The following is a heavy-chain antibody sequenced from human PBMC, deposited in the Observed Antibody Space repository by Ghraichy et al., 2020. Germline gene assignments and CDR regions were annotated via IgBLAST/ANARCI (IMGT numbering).Heavy chain of an antibody. Sequence: ASVKVSCKSSGYTFTTYSMHWVRQAPGQRLEWMGWINAGNGNTKYSQKFQGRVTITRDTSATTAYMELSSLRSEDTAVYYCAREVVPPAKSAIQSNYYYMDVWGKGTTVTVSS. J-gene: IGHJ6*03. CDR2: INAGNGNT. CDR1: GYTFTTYS. CDR3: AREVVPPAKSAIQSNYYYMDV. V-gene: IGHV1-3*01. D-gene: IGHD2-2*01.